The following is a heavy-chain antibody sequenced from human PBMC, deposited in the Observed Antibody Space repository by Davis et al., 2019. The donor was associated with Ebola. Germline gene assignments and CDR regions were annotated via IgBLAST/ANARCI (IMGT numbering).Heavy chain of an antibody. D-gene: IGHD2-21*01. CDR2: TYYRSKWYN. CDR3: ARDRLWWSDNRQINNWFDP. CDR1: GDSVSRNSVA. J-gene: IGHJ5*02. V-gene: IGHV6-1*01. Sequence: SETLSLTCAISGDSVSRNSVAWNWIRQSPSRGLEWLGRTYYRSKWYNDYAVSVKSRITINADTSKNQLSLQLNSVTPEDTAVYYCARDRLWWSDNRQINNWFDPWGQGTLVTVSS.